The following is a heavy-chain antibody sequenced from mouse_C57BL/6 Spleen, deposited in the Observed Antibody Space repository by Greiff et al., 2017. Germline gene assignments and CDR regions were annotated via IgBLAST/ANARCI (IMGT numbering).Heavy chain of an antibody. V-gene: IGHV1-80*01. CDR2: IYPGDGDT. CDR1: GYAFSSYW. CDR3: ARLTTAEFDY. Sequence: LVESGAELVKPGASVKISCKASGYAFSSYWMNWVKQRPGKGLEWIGQIYPGDGDTNYNGKFKGKATLTADKSSSTAYMQLSSLTSEDSAVYFCARLTTAEFDYWGQGTTLTVSS. J-gene: IGHJ2*01. D-gene: IGHD1-2*01.